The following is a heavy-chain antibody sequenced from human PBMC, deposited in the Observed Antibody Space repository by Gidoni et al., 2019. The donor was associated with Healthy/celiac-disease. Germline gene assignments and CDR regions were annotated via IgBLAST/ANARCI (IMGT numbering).Heavy chain of an antibody. V-gene: IGHV4-59*01. J-gene: IGHJ4*02. Sequence: QVQLQESGPGLVKPSETLSLTCTVSGGSLSSYYWSWIRQPPGKGLEWIGYIYYSGSTNYNPSLKSRVTISVDTSKNQFSLKLSSVTAADTAVYYCASYVVVPAANTYYFDYWGQGTLVTVSS. CDR1: GGSLSSYY. CDR3: ASYVVVPAANTYYFDY. CDR2: IYYSGST. D-gene: IGHD2-2*01.